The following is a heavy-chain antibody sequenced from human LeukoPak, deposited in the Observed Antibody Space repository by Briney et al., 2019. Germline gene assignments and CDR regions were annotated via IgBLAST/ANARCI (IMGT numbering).Heavy chain of an antibody. Sequence: GRSLRLSCAASGFTFDDYAMHWVRQAPGKGLEWVSGISWNSGSIGYADSVKGRLTISRDNAKNSLYLQMNSLRAEDTALYYCAKDRTYYDFWSGPSISYYFDYWGQGTLVTVSS. V-gene: IGHV3-9*01. CDR2: ISWNSGSI. D-gene: IGHD3-3*01. CDR1: GFTFDDYA. J-gene: IGHJ4*02. CDR3: AKDRTYYDFWSGPSISYYFDY.